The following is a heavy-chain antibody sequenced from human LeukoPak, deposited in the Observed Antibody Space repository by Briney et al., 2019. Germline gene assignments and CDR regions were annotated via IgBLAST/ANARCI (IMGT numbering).Heavy chain of an antibody. D-gene: IGHD2-2*01. Sequence: SETLSLTCTVSGGSLSSHYWSWIRQPPGKGLELIGHIYYTGATYYNPSLNNRVTISLDASRNQFSLKLTSMTAADTAVYYCARFSSDCSTASCYLTYWGQGTLVTVSS. CDR2: IYYTGAT. J-gene: IGHJ4*02. V-gene: IGHV4-59*11. CDR3: ARFSSDCSTASCYLTY. CDR1: GGSLSSHY.